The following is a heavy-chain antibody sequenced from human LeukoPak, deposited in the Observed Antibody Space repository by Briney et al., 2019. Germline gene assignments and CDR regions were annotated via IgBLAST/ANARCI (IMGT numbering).Heavy chain of an antibody. CDR3: AKVRYFDWLLSPRYHYYYMDV. V-gene: IGHV3-23*01. D-gene: IGHD3-9*01. CDR2: IFPSGGEI. J-gene: IGHJ6*03. Sequence: GGSLRLSCAASGFTFSTFAMVWVRQPPGKGLEWVSNIFPSGGEIHYADSVRGRFTISRDNSKNTLYLQMNSLRAEDTAVYYCAKVRYFDWLLSPRYHYYYMDVWGKGTTVTVS. CDR1: GFTFSTFA.